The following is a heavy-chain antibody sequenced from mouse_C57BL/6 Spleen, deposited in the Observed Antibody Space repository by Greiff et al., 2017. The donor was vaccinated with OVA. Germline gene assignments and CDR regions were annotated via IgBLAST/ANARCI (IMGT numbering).Heavy chain of an antibody. CDR2: ISSGGDYI. CDR3: TKEYYYDSRDAMDY. CDR1: GFTFSSYA. V-gene: IGHV5-9-1*02. D-gene: IGHD1-1*01. Sequence: EVKLVESGEGLVKPGGSLKLSCAASGFTFSSYALSWVRQTPEKRLEWVAYISSGGDYIYYADTVKGRFTISRDNARNTLYLQMSSLKSEDTAMYYCTKEYYYDSRDAMDYWGQGTSVTVSS. J-gene: IGHJ4*01.